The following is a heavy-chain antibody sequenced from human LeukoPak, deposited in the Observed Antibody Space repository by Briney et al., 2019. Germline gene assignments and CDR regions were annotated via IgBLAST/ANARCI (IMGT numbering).Heavy chain of an antibody. CDR1: GGSISSGDYY. CDR3: ASSWYRAYYFDY. V-gene: IGHV4-30-4*01. D-gene: IGHD6-13*01. CDR2: IYYSGST. Sequence: SQTLSLTCTVSGGSISSGDYYWSWIRQPPGKGLEWIGYIYYSGSTYYNPSLKSRVTISVDTSKNQFSLKLSSVTAADTAVYYCASSWYRAYYFDYWGQETLVTVSS. J-gene: IGHJ4*02.